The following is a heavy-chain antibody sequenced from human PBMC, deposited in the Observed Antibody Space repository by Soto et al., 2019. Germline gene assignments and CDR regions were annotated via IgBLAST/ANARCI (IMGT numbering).Heavy chain of an antibody. J-gene: IGHJ2*01. V-gene: IGHV3-30*04. CDR1: GFNFTYNA. CDR2: ISFNGRKN. D-gene: IGHD3-9*01. Sequence: QEQLVESGGGVVRHGKSLRLSCEASGFNFTYNAMHWVRQAPGKGLEWVAVISFNGRKNFYARSVKGRFTISRDNSKNTLYLQINDLRPGDTAVYYCARDWLRRDDILTPSWNFNLWGQGTLVTAS. CDR3: ARDWLRRDDILTPSWNFNL.